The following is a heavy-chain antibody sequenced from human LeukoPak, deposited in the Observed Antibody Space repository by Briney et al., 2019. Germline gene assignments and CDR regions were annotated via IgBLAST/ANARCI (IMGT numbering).Heavy chain of an antibody. V-gene: IGHV1-18*01. D-gene: IGHD6-19*01. CDR2: ISAYNGNT. CDR1: GYTFTRYG. Sequence: ASVKVSCKASGYTFTRYGISWVRQAPGQGLEWMGWISAYNGNTNYAQKLQGRVTMTTDTSMSTAYMELRSLRSDDTAVYYCARDRTEQWLTWDYYGMDVWGQGTTVTVSS. CDR3: ARDRTEQWLTWDYYGMDV. J-gene: IGHJ6*02.